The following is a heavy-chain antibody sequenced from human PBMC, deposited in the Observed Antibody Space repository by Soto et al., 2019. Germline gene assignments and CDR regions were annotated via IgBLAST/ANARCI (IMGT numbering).Heavy chain of an antibody. V-gene: IGHV1-69*13. Sequence: SVKVSCKASGGTFSSYAISWVRQAPGQGLEWMGGIIPIFGTANYAQKFQGRVTITADESTSTAYMELSSLRSADTAVYYCASLPLGGGAARGAFDYWGQGTLVTVSS. CDR3: ASLPLGGGAARGAFDY. J-gene: IGHJ4*02. CDR1: GGTFSSYA. D-gene: IGHD3-10*01. CDR2: IIPIFGTA.